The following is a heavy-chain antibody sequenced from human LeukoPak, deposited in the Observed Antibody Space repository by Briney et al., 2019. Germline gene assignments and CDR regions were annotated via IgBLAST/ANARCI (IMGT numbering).Heavy chain of an antibody. Sequence: ASVNVSCKASVYTFTGYYMHWVRQAPGQGLEWMGRIDPNSGGTNYAQKFQGSVTMTRDTSISTAYMELSRLRSDDTAVYYCARERAVQGYCSGGSCYINDYWGQGTLVTVSS. V-gene: IGHV1-2*06. CDR2: IDPNSGGT. D-gene: IGHD2-15*01. J-gene: IGHJ4*02. CDR1: VYTFTGYY. CDR3: ARERAVQGYCSGGSCYINDY.